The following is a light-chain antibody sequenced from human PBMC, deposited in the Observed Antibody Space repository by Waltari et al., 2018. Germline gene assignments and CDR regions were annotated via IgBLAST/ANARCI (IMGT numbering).Light chain of an antibody. J-gene: IGLJ2*01. V-gene: IGLV1-40*01. CDR1: ISNFGAGYD. CDR3: QSFDSSLSASV. Sequence: QSVLTQPPSMSGAPGQKVTIPCTVGISNFGAGYDVPWYQQFPGTSPQLLIFGNTNRPSGVPGRFSGSRSGTSASLAIAGLQSEDEAVYYCQSFDSSLSASVFGGGTKLTVL. CDR2: GNT.